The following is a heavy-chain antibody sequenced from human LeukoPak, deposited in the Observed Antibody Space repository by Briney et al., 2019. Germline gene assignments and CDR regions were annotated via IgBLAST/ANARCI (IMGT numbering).Heavy chain of an antibody. CDR3: AEWKTMAYYDY. CDR2: ISGSTGGT. CDR1: GFTFSSYA. D-gene: IGHD4/OR15-4a*01. Sequence: GGSLRLSCAASGFTFSSYAMSWVRQAPGKGLEWVSGISGSTGGTYYADSVKGRFTISRDNSKNTLYLQMNSLRAEDTAVYYCAEWKTMAYYDYWGQGTLVTVSS. J-gene: IGHJ4*02. V-gene: IGHV3-23*01.